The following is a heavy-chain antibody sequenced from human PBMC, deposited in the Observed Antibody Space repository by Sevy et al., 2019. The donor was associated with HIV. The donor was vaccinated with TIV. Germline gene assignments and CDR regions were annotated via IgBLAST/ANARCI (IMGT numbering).Heavy chain of an antibody. CDR1: RFTFSDSW. D-gene: IGHD5-18*01. CDR2: INEDGSRL. J-gene: IGHJ4*02. V-gene: IGHV3-7*01. Sequence: GGSLRLSCVASRFTFSDSWMTWVRQAPGKGLERIAFINEDGSRLGYVDSVRGRFTISRENTKNSLYLQMNSLRAEDTAVYFCARDRAYSALDYWGQGTLLTVSS. CDR3: ARDRAYSALDY.